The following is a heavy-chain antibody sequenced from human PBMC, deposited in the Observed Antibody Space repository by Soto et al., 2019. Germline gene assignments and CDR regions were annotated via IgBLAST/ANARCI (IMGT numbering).Heavy chain of an antibody. Sequence: QVQLVQSGAEVKKPGSSVKVSCKASGGTFSSYAISWVRQAPGQGLEWMGGIIPIFGRATYAQGFQGRVTFTADGYTSTAYMAMSSLSSEHTAVYYCARGDLYGDCASYYCYYGMDVWGQGTTVTVSS. CDR2: IIPIFGRA. D-gene: IGHD4-17*01. CDR1: GGTFSSYA. CDR3: ARGDLYGDCASYYCYYGMDV. V-gene: IGHV1-69*12. J-gene: IGHJ6*02.